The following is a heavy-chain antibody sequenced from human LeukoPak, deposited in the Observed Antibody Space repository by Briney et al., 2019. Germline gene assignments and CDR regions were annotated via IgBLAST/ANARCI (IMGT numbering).Heavy chain of an antibody. CDR2: IKQDGSEK. CDR1: GFTFSSYW. D-gene: IGHD3-10*01. V-gene: IGHV3-7*01. Sequence: GGSLRLSCAASGFTFSSYWMSWVRQAPGKGLEWVANIKQDGSEKYYVDSVKGRFTISRDNAKNSLYLQMNSLRAEDTAVYYCARDRIRITMVRGPLMWFDPWGQGTLVTISS. J-gene: IGHJ5*02. CDR3: ARDRIRITMVRGPLMWFDP.